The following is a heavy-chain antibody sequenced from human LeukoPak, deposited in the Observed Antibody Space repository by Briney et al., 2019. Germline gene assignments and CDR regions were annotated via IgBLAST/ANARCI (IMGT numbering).Heavy chain of an antibody. CDR1: GFIFSSYS. J-gene: IGHJ5*02. V-gene: IGHV3-30-3*01. CDR3: ARGLSDCSSTSCYDWFDP. Sequence: GGSLRLSCAASGFIFSSYSMHWVGQAPGKGREGVAVISYDASNKYYADSVKGRFTISRDNSKNTLYLQMNSLRAEDTAVYYCARGLSDCSSTSCYDWFDPWGQGTLVTVSS. D-gene: IGHD2-2*01. CDR2: ISYDASNK.